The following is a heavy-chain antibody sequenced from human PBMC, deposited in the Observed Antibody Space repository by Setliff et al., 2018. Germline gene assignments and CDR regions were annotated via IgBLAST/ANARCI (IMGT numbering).Heavy chain of an antibody. Sequence: GGSLRLSCAASGFTFSSYAMYWVRQAPGKGLEWVANIKQDGSEKYYVDSVKGRFTISRDNAKNSLYLQMNSLRAEDMALYYCAKGYCSSTSCYVDYWGQGTLVTVSS. CDR3: AKGYCSSTSCYVDY. CDR2: IKQDGSEK. D-gene: IGHD2-2*01. V-gene: IGHV3-7*03. J-gene: IGHJ4*02. CDR1: GFTFSSYA.